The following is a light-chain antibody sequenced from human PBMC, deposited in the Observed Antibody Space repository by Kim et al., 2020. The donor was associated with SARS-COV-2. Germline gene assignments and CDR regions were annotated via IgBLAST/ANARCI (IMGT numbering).Light chain of an antibody. J-gene: IGKJ4*01. CDR3: QQYDNWPPVT. CDR1: QSVSTN. CDR2: GAS. Sequence: DRVMTQSPVTLSVSPGERVTLSCRASQSVSTNLAWYQQRPGQAPRLLIYGASTRATGIPARFSGSGSGTDFTLTISSLQSEDFAVYYCQQYDNWPPVTFGGGTRVEIK. V-gene: IGKV3-15*01.